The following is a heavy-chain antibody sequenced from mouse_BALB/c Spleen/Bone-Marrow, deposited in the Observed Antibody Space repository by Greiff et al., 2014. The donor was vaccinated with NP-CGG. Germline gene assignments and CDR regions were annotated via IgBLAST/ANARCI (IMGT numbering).Heavy chain of an antibody. CDR2: IDPANGNT. J-gene: IGHJ2*01. CDR3: ARYYYGSSYFDY. D-gene: IGHD1-1*01. V-gene: IGHV14-3*02. CDR1: GFNIKDTY. Sequence: EVQLQQSGAELVKPGASVKLSCTASGFNIKDTYMHWVEQRPEQGLEWIGRIDPANGNTKYDPKFQGKATITADTSSNTAYLQLSSLTSEDTAVYYCARYYYGSSYFDYRGQGTTLTVSS.